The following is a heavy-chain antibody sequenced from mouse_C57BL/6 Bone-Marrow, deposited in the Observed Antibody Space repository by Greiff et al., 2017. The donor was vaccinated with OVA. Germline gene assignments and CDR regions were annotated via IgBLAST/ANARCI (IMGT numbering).Heavy chain of an antibody. V-gene: IGHV1-64*01. CDR2: IYPNSGST. CDR3: ARRGHWYFDV. D-gene: IGHD3-3*01. J-gene: IGHJ1*03. CDR1: GYTFTSYW. Sequence: VKLQQPGAELVKPGASVKLSCKASGYTFTSYWMPWVKPRPGQGLEWIGMIYPNSGSTNENEKFKSKATLTVDKSSSTAYMQRSSLTSEDAAGYYSARRGHWYFDVWGTGTTVTVSS.